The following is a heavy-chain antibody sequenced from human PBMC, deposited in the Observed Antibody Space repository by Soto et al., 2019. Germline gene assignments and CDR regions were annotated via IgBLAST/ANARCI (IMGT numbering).Heavy chain of an antibody. Sequence: PSVKVSCKASAGTFSSYAISWVRQAPGQGLEWMGGIIPIFGTANYAQKFQGRVTITADESTSTAYMELSSLRSEDTAVYYCARDPFYYYGSGSYSLDYWGQGTLVTVSS. D-gene: IGHD3-10*01. CDR2: IIPIFGTA. CDR1: AGTFSSYA. J-gene: IGHJ4*02. V-gene: IGHV1-69*13. CDR3: ARDPFYYYGSGSYSLDY.